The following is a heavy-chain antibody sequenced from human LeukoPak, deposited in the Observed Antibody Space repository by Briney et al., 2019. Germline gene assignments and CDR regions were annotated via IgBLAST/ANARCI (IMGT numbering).Heavy chain of an antibody. J-gene: IGHJ4*02. D-gene: IGHD6-19*01. CDR2: INGDNGNT. V-gene: IGHV1-3*03. CDR3: ARGGPNSGGWTLDH. CDR1: GYTFSSYA. Sequence: ASVKVSCKTSGYTFSSYAMHWVRQAPGQRLEWMGCINGDNGNTQYSQKFQGRVTFTRDTSASTAYMELSSLTSEDMAVFYCARGGPNSGGWTLDHWGQGTLVSVSS.